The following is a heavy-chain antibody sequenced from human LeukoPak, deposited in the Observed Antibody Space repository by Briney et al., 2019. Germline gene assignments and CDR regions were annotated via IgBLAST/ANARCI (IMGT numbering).Heavy chain of an antibody. J-gene: IGHJ5*02. CDR1: GGTFSSYA. Sequence: SVKVSCKASGGTFSSYAISWVRQAPGQGLAWMGRIIPILGIANYAQKFQGRVTITADKSTSTAYMELSSLRSEDTAVYYCARRSGYGRFWFDPWGQGTLVTVSS. V-gene: IGHV1-69*04. CDR3: ARRSGYGRFWFDP. D-gene: IGHD5-12*01. CDR2: IIPILGIA.